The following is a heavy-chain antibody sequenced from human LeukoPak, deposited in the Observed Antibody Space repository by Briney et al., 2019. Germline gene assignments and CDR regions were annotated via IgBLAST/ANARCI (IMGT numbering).Heavy chain of an antibody. J-gene: IGHJ6*02. CDR1: GGSISSYY. D-gene: IGHD3-10*01. CDR3: ARSGPTMVRGVAALYYYGMDV. V-gene: IGHV4-59*01. CDR2: IYYSGST. Sequence: PSETLSLTCTVSGGSISSYYWSWIRQPPGKGLEWIGYIYYSGSTNYNPSLKSRVTISVDTSKNQFSLKLSSVTAADTAVYYCARSGPTMVRGVAALYYYGMDVWGQGTTVTVSS.